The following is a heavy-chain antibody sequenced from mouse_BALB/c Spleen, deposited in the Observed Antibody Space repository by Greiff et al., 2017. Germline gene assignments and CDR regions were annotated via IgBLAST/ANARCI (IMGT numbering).Heavy chain of an antibody. Sequence: VQLHQSGAELVRPGASVTLSCKASGYTFTDYEMHWVKQTPVHGLEWIGAIDPETGGTAYNQKFKGKATLTADKSSSTAYMELRSLTSEDSAVYYCTRSRENMITTWFAYWGQGTLVTVSA. V-gene: IGHV1-15*01. CDR2: IDPETGGT. CDR1: GYTFTDYE. J-gene: IGHJ3*01. CDR3: TRSRENMITTWFAY. D-gene: IGHD2-4*01.